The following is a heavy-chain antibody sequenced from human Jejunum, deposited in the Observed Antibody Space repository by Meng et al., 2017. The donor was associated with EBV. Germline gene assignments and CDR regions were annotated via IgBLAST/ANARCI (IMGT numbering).Heavy chain of an antibody. J-gene: IGHJ4*02. D-gene: IGHD4-23*01. Sequence: QVQLVESGGXVVKPGGSLRLSGAASGSSFSDYWMTWIRQTPEQGLGWVAYVSSSGGAMYYADSVKGRFTISRDNVERSVYLQMNSLRADDTAVYYCARDPMYSGGNSGAFDDWGQGTLVTVSS. V-gene: IGHV3-11*01. CDR1: GSSFSDYW. CDR3: ARDPMYSGGNSGAFDD. CDR2: VSSSGGAM.